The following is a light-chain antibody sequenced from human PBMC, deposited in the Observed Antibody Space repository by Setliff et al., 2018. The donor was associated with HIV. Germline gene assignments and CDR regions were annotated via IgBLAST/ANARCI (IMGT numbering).Light chain of an antibody. CDR1: SSNIETNT. Sequence: QSVLTQPPSASGTPGQRVTISCSGGSSNIETNTVNWYQQLPGAAPKLLIHSNSPRPSGAPDRFSGSTSGTSASLAISGLQSEDEADYYCAAWDDSLNGYVFGTGTKVTVL. CDR2: SNS. J-gene: IGLJ1*01. V-gene: IGLV1-44*01. CDR3: AAWDDSLNGYV.